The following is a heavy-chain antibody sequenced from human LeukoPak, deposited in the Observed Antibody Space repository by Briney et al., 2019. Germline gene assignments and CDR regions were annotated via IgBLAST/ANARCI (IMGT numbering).Heavy chain of an antibody. CDR2: IYSDGST. J-gene: IGHJ5*02. Sequence: PGGSLRLSCAASGFTVSSNYMSWVRQAPGKGLEWVSLIYSDGSTYYADSVKGRFTISRDNSKNTLYLQMNSLRAEDTAVYYCARGYSSGWYSNHWGQGTLVTVSS. D-gene: IGHD6-19*01. V-gene: IGHV3-53*01. CDR1: GFTVSSNY. CDR3: ARGYSSGWYSNH.